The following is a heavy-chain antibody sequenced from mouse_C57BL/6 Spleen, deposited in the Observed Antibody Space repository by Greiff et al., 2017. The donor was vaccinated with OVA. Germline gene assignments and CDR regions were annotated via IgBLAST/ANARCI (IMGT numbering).Heavy chain of an antibody. D-gene: IGHD2-5*01. CDR2: ISSGSSTI. CDR1: GFTFSDYG. Sequence: EVQRVESGGGLVKPGGSLKLSCAASGFTFSDYGMHWVRQAPEKGLEWVAYISSGSSTIYYADTVKGRFTISRDNAKNTLFLQMTSLRSEDTAMYYCARPYYSNYEGYFDVWGTGTTVTVSS. CDR3: ARPYYSNYEGYFDV. V-gene: IGHV5-17*01. J-gene: IGHJ1*03.